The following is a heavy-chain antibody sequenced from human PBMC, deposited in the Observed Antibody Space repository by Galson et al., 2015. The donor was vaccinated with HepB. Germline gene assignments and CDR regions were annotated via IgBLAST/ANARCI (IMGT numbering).Heavy chain of an antibody. CDR1: SDFISSSNYY. Sequence: LSLTCTVSSDFISSSNYYWGWIRQPPGKGLEWIGSISYSGTTYYNPSLKSRVTMSVDTSKHHFSLRLDSVTAADTAVYYCARQLWTPRRARPYYCDSWGQGTLVTVSS. V-gene: IGHV4-39*01. CDR3: ARQLWTPRRARPYYCDS. CDR2: ISYSGTT. D-gene: IGHD3-10*01. J-gene: IGHJ4*02.